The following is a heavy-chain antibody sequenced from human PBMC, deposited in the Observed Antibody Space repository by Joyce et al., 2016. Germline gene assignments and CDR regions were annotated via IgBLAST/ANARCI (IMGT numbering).Heavy chain of an antibody. V-gene: IGHV1-2*06. CDR3: ARDCYSSGWYWDAFDI. Sequence: QVQLVQSGAEVKKPGASVKVSCKASGYTFTGYYRHWVRQAPGQGLEWMGRINPDSGGTNYAQKLQGRVTMTRDTSISTAYMELSRLRSDDTAVYSCARDCYSSGWYWDAFDIWGQGTMVTVSS. CDR2: INPDSGGT. CDR1: GYTFTGYY. J-gene: IGHJ3*02. D-gene: IGHD6-19*01.